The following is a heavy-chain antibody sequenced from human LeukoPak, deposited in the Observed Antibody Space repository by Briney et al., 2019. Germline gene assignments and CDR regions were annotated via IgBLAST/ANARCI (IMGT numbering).Heavy chain of an antibody. CDR3: ASTAVSSGSYYFDY. CDR1: GFTFSSYA. V-gene: IGHV3-30-3*01. Sequence: GGSLRLSCAASGFTFSSYAMHWVRQAPGKGLEWVAVISYDGSNKYYADSVKGRFTISRDNSKNTLYLQMNSLRAEDTAVYYCASTAVSSGSYYFDYWGQGTLVTVSS. CDR2: ISYDGSNK. D-gene: IGHD1-26*01. J-gene: IGHJ4*02.